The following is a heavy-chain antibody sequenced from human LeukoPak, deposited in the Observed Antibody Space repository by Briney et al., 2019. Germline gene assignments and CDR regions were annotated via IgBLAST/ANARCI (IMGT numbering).Heavy chain of an antibody. CDR2: IYYSGST. CDR1: GGSISSGSYY. CDR3: ARDFSLEQWLVAFDY. D-gene: IGHD6-19*01. V-gene: IGHV4-39*07. J-gene: IGHJ4*02. Sequence: SETLSLTCTVSGGSISSGSYYWSWIRQPPGKGLEWIGSIYYSGSTYYNPSLKSRVTISVDTSKNQFSLKLSSVTAADTAVYYCARDFSLEQWLVAFDYWGQGTLVTVSS.